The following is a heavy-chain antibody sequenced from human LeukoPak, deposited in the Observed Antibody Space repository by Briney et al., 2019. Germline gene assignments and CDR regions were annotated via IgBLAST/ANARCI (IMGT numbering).Heavy chain of an antibody. CDR1: GFTVSSNY. D-gene: IGHD1-26*01. CDR2: INEDGTTI. Sequence: GGSLRLSCAASGFTVSSNYMNWVRQAPGKGLEWVSRINEDGTTITYADSVKGRFTISRDDAKNTLYLQMNSLRADDTAIYYCVRDFSGAVDSWGQGTLVTVSS. V-gene: IGHV3-74*01. J-gene: IGHJ4*02. CDR3: VRDFSGAVDS.